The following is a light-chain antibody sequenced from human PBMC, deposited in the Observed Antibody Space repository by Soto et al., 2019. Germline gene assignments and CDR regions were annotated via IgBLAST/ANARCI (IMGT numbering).Light chain of an antibody. V-gene: IGLV2-8*01. CDR1: SSDVGGYDY. CDR3: SSFVAGNHYWV. J-gene: IGLJ3*02. Sequence: QSALTQPPSASGSPGRSVTISCTGTSSDVGGYDYVSWFQQHPGKAPKLIIYEVTKRPSGVPDRFSASKSGNTASLTVSGLQAEDDADYYCSSFVAGNHYWVFGGGTQRTV. CDR2: EVT.